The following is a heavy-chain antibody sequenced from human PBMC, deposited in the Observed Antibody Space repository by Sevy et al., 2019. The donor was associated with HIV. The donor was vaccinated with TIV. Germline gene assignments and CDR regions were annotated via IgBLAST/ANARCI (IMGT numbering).Heavy chain of an antibody. J-gene: IGHJ2*01. CDR3: ARDRTRSSSWYFDL. Sequence: SETLSLTCTVSGGSISSGGYYWGWIRQHPGKGLEWMGYIYYSGSTYYNPSLKSRVTISVDTSKNQFSLTLSSVTAADTAVYYCARDRTRSSSWYFDLWGRGTLVTVSS. CDR1: GGSISSGGYY. V-gene: IGHV4-31*03. CDR2: IYYSGST. D-gene: IGHD6-13*01.